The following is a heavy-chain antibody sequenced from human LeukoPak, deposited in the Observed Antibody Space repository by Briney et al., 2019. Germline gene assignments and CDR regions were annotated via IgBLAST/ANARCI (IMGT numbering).Heavy chain of an antibody. Sequence: RTSETLSLTCAVYGGSFSGYYWSWIRQPPGKGLEWIGEINHSGNTNYNPSLKSRVTISVDTSKNQFSLKLTSVTAADTAVYYCAKDLHVRGIITPNFDYWGQGILVTVSS. D-gene: IGHD3-10*02. CDR2: INHSGNT. J-gene: IGHJ4*02. CDR1: GGSFSGYY. V-gene: IGHV4-34*01. CDR3: AKDLHVRGIITPNFDY.